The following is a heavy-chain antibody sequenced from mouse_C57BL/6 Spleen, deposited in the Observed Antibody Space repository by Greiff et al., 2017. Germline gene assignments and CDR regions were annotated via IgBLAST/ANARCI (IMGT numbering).Heavy chain of an antibody. V-gene: IGHV1-52*01. D-gene: IGHD1-1*01. Sequence: QVQLKQPGAELVRPGSSVKLSCKASGYTFTSYWMHWVKQRPIQGLEWIGNIDPSDSETHYNQKFKDKATLTVDKSSSTAYMQLSSLTSEDSAVYYCAKAHYYGSPWYFDVWGTGTTVTVSS. J-gene: IGHJ1*03. CDR1: GYTFTSYW. CDR2: IDPSDSET. CDR3: AKAHYYGSPWYFDV.